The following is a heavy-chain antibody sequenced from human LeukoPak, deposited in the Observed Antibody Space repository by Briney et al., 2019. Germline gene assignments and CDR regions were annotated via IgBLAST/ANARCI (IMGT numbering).Heavy chain of an antibody. CDR1: GFTVSSNY. D-gene: IGHD4-17*01. J-gene: IGHJ3*02. Sequence: PGGSLRLSCAASGFTVSSNYMSWVRQAPGKGLEWVSVIYSGGSTYYADSVKGRFTISRDNSKSTLYLQMNSLRAEDTAVYYCARENSLDYGDYYAFDIWGQGTMVTVSS. V-gene: IGHV3-53*01. CDR2: IYSGGST. CDR3: ARENSLDYGDYYAFDI.